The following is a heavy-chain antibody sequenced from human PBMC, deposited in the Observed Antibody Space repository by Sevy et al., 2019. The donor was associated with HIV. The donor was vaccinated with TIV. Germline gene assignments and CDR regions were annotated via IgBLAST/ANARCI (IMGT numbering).Heavy chain of an antibody. Sequence: SETLSLTCTVSGGSINSDHWNWIRQPPGKGLEWIGYVYYIGGTNYNPSLKNRVTISVDRTKNQFSLKLTSVTAADTAVYYCARLYDFAVWGQGTMVTVSS. CDR1: GGSINSDH. CDR2: VYYIGGT. CDR3: ARLYDFAV. D-gene: IGHD2-8*01. J-gene: IGHJ3*01. V-gene: IGHV4-59*08.